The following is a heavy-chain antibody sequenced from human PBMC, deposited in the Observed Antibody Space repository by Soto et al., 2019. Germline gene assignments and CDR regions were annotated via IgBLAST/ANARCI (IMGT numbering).Heavy chain of an antibody. Sequence: EVQLVESGGGLVKPGESLRLSCAGSGFTFSGYSMNWVRQAPGKGLEWVSSISSTSNNMYYADSVKGRFTMSRDNAKNSLYLKMNSRGVDDTVVYYWARGPASAPGPFDSWGQGTLFTVSS. CDR2: ISSTSNNM. V-gene: IGHV3-21*02. CDR3: ARGPASAPGPFDS. J-gene: IGHJ5*01. CDR1: GFTFSGYS.